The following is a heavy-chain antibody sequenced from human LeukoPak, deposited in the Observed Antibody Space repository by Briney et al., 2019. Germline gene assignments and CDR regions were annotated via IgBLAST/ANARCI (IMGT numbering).Heavy chain of an antibody. D-gene: IGHD5-18*01. CDR3: ARLRPSYTYSYADF. CDR2: IYYSGNT. J-gene: IGHJ4*02. Sequence: SSETLSLTCTVTGRSISSYYWSWIRQPPGKGLEWIGQIYYSGNTNYNPSLKSRVTLSIDTSKNQFSLKLSSVTAADTAVYYCARLRPSYTYSYADFWGQGTLVTVS. V-gene: IGHV4-59*12. CDR1: GRSISSYY.